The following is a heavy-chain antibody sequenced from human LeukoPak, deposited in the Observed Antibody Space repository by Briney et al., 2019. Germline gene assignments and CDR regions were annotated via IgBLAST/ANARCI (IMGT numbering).Heavy chain of an antibody. J-gene: IGHJ4*02. V-gene: IGHV4-59*12. CDR3: AREVIAAAGIRYFDY. D-gene: IGHD6-13*01. CDR2: IYYSGST. CDR1: GGSISPYY. Sequence: SETLSLTCTVSGGSISPYYWSWIRQPPGKGLEWIGYIYYSGSTNYSPSLKSRVTISLDTSKNQFSLKLSSVTAADTAVYYCAREVIAAAGIRYFDYWGQGTLVTVSS.